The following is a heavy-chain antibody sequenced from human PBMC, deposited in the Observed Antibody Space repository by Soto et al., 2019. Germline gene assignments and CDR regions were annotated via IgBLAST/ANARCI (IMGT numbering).Heavy chain of an antibody. V-gene: IGHV3-33*01. J-gene: IGHJ4*01. Sequence: GGSLRLSCAASGFTFSHYGMHWVRQAPGKGLEWVSVIWYDGSNKYYADSVKGRFSISRDNSKNTLYLQMNSLRAEDTAVYYCARNPAPGSGHYYRAYWGHGT. CDR3: ARNPAPGSGHYYRAY. CDR2: IWYDGSNK. D-gene: IGHD3-10*01. CDR1: GFTFSHYG.